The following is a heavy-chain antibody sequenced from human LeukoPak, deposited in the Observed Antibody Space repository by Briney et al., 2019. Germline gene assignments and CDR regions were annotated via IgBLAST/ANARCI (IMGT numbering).Heavy chain of an antibody. CDR3: ARGMDTVTTSDAFDI. CDR1: GFTFSTYA. V-gene: IGHV3-30*04. D-gene: IGHD4-17*01. J-gene: IGHJ3*02. Sequence: GKSLRLSCAASGFTFSTYAMHWVRQAPGKGLEWVAVIPYDGNKKYYADSVKGRFTISRDNSKNTLYMQMNSLRAEDTAVYYCARGMDTVTTSDAFDIWGQGTMVTVSS. CDR2: IPYDGNKK.